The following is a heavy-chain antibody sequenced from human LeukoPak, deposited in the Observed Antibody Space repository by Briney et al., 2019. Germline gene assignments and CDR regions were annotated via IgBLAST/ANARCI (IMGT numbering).Heavy chain of an antibody. J-gene: IGHJ5*02. Sequence: VASVKVSCKASGYTFTGYYMHWVRQAPGQGLEWMGWINPNSGGTNYAQKFQGRVTMTRDTSISTAYMELSRLRSDDTAVYYCARAWIQLWLGSSWFDPWGQGTLVTVSS. CDR1: GYTFTGYY. CDR2: INPNSGGT. D-gene: IGHD5-18*01. V-gene: IGHV1-2*02. CDR3: ARAWIQLWLGSSWFDP.